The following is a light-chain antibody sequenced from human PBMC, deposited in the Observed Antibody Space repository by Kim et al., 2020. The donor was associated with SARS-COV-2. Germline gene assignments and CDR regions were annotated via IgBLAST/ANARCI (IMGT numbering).Light chain of an antibody. V-gene: IGLV3-1*01. CDR1: NLGDQF. J-gene: IGLJ2*01. Sequence: SYELTQPPSVSVSPGQTASITCPGDNLGDQFACWYQQKPGQSPALVLYEDFKRPSGLSERFSGSNSGNTATLTISGTQAKDEAAYYCQAWDSSAVVFGGG. CDR2: EDF. CDR3: QAWDSSAVV.